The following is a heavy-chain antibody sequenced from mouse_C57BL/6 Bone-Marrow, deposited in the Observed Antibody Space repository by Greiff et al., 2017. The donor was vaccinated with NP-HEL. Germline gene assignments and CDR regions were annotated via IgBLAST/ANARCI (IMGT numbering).Heavy chain of an antibody. CDR3: ARSLFYAMDY. Sequence: QVQLQQPGAELVMPGASVKLSCKASGYTFTSYWMHWVKQRPGQGLEWIGEIDPSDSYTNYNQKFKGKSTLTVDKSSSTAYMQLSSLTSEDSAVYYCARSLFYAMDYWGRGTSVTVSS. CDR1: GYTFTSYW. V-gene: IGHV1-69*01. CDR2: IDPSDSYT. D-gene: IGHD1-1*02. J-gene: IGHJ4*01.